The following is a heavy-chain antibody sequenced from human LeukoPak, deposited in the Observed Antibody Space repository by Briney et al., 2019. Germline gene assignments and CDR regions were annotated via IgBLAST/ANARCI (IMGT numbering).Heavy chain of an antibody. V-gene: IGHV3-53*01. Sequence: QAGGSLRLSCAASGFTVSSNYMSWVRQAPGKGLEWVSVIYSGGSTYYADSVKGRFTISRDNSKNTLYLQMNSLRAEDTAVYYCAKSRDIVVVPAASDYWGQGTLVTVSS. D-gene: IGHD2-2*01. CDR1: GFTVSSNY. CDR2: IYSGGST. CDR3: AKSRDIVVVPAASDY. J-gene: IGHJ4*02.